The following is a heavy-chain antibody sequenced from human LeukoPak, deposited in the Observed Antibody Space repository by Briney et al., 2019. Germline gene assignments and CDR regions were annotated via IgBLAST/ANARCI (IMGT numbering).Heavy chain of an antibody. Sequence: SETLSLTCTVSGGSISSYYWSWIRQPPGKGLEWIGYIYYSGSTNYNPSLKSRVTISVDTSKNQFSLKLSSVTAADTAVYYCARHAKAGALSYFDYWGQGTLVTVSS. D-gene: IGHD6-13*01. J-gene: IGHJ4*02. CDR3: ARHAKAGALSYFDY. CDR2: IYYSGST. CDR1: GGSISSYY. V-gene: IGHV4-59*08.